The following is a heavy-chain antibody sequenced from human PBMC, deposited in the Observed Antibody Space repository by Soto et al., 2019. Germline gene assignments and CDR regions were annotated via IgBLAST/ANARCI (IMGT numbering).Heavy chain of an antibody. CDR2: IIPISGTA. Sequence: QVQLVQSGAEVKKHGSSVKVSCKASGGTFSSYAISWVRQAPGQGLEWMGGIIPISGTANYAQKLQGRVTITADESTSTAYMELSSLRSEDTAVYYCARSQGSSTSLEIYYYYYYGMDVWGQGTTVTVSS. V-gene: IGHV1-69*01. D-gene: IGHD2-2*01. CDR3: ARSQGSSTSLEIYYYYYYGMDV. CDR1: GGTFSSYA. J-gene: IGHJ6*02.